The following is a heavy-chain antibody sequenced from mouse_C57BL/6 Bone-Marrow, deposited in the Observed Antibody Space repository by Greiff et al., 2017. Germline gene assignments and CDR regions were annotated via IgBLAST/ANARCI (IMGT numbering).Heavy chain of an antibody. CDR3: TRRYGSSRYYFDY. J-gene: IGHJ2*01. Sequence: VQLQQSGAELVRPGASVTLSCKASGYTFTDYEMHWVKQTPVHGLEWIGAIDPETGGTAYNQKFKGKAILTADKSSSTAYMELRSLTSEDSAVYYCTRRYGSSRYYFDYWGQGTTLTVSS. CDR2: IDPETGGT. CDR1: GYTFTDYE. V-gene: IGHV1-15*01. D-gene: IGHD1-1*01.